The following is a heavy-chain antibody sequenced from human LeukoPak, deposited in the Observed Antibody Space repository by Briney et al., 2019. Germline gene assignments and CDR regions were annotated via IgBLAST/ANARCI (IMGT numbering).Heavy chain of an antibody. CDR1: GFTFSNYY. V-gene: IGHV3-74*03. D-gene: IGHD3-22*01. J-gene: IGHJ4*02. Sequence: GGSLRLSCAASGFTFSNYYMDWVRHAPGKGLEWVSRINTDGSRTPAADSVKGRFTIPRDNDENTLYLQMRSQRAEDTAIYLCARGRDDRTSSTWEYWGQGTLVTVSS. CDR3: ARGRDDRTSSTWEY. CDR2: INTDGSRT.